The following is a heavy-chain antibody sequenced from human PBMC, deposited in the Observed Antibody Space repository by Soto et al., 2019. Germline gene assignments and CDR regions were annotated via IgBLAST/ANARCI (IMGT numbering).Heavy chain of an antibody. Sequence: QVQLVESGGGVVQPGRSLRLSCAASGFMFRTYGMHWVRQAPGKGLEWVAVISYDGSRKYCGDSGKGRFTVSRDNSKSTLSLQMNSPRPEDTARYYCGKGDVDTAMAMACDYWGQGTLVTVSS. D-gene: IGHD5-18*01. CDR2: ISYDGSRK. CDR3: GKGDVDTAMAMACDY. J-gene: IGHJ4*02. V-gene: IGHV3-30*18. CDR1: GFMFRTYG.